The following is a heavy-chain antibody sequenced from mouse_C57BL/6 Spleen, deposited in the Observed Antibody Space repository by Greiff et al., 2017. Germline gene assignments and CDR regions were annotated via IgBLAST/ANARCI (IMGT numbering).Heavy chain of an antibody. CDR3: ARLGYDKVFAY. D-gene: IGHD2-14*01. CDR2: IYPGDGDT. J-gene: IGHJ3*01. CDR1: GYAFSSSW. V-gene: IGHV1-82*01. Sequence: QVHVKQSGPELVKPGASVKISCKASGYAFSSSWLNWVKQRPGKGLEWIGRIYPGDGDTNYNGKFKGKATLTADKSSSTAYMQLSSLTSEDSAVYFCARLGYDKVFAYWGQGTLVTVSA.